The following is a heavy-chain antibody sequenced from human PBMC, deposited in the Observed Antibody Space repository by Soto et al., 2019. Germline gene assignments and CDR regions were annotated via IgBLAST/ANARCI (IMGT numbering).Heavy chain of an antibody. J-gene: IGHJ3*02. CDR1: GFFFPTYW. Sequence: EVQLVESGGGLVQPGGSLRLSCAASGFFFPTYWMSWVRQAPGKGLEWVADINQDGSEEYHVDSVKGRFTISRDNPKNSLYLQMNSLRAEDTAIYYCTRGGDYGGRQDAFDIWGQGTMVTVSS. CDR2: INQDGSEE. V-gene: IGHV3-7*03. CDR3: TRGGDYGGRQDAFDI. D-gene: IGHD4-17*01.